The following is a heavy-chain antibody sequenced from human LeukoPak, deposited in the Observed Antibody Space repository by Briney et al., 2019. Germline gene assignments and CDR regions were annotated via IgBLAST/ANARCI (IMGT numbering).Heavy chain of an antibody. CDR3: ARFAGLTHSSSWYNDY. V-gene: IGHV3-7*01. CDR1: GFTFSSYW. Sequence: GGSLRLSCAASGFTFSSYWMSWVRQAPRKGLEWVANIKQDGSEKYYVDSVKGRFTISRDNAKNSLYLQMNSLRAEDTAVYYCARFAGLTHSSSWYNDYWGQGTLVTVSS. D-gene: IGHD6-13*01. J-gene: IGHJ4*02. CDR2: IKQDGSEK.